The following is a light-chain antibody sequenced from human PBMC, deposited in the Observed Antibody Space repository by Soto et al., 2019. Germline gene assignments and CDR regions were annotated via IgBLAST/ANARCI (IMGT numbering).Light chain of an antibody. CDR1: QSISNR. Sequence: DIQMTQSPSPLSASVGDRVTITCRASQSISNRLAWYQQKPGKAPKLLIYAASSLQTGVPSRFSGSRSGTDFALTISSLQRDDVATYYCQQTDSFPRTFGQGTKVDIK. V-gene: IGKV1-12*01. J-gene: IGKJ1*01. CDR2: AAS. CDR3: QQTDSFPRT.